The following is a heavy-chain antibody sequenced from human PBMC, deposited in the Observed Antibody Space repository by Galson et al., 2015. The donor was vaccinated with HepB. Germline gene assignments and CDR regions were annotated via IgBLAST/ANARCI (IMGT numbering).Heavy chain of an antibody. V-gene: IGHV3-15*01. CDR1: GFPFNNAW. D-gene: IGHD2-8*02. Sequence: SLRLSCAASGFPFNNAWMTWVRQAPGMGLAWVGRSKSKTDGDTTDYAAPVKGRFTISRDASKNRLYLQMNSLKPEDTAVYYCTTDVYYSTYWSWLDPWGQGTLVTVSS. J-gene: IGHJ5*02. CDR2: SKSKTDGDTT. CDR3: TTDVYYSTYWSWLDP.